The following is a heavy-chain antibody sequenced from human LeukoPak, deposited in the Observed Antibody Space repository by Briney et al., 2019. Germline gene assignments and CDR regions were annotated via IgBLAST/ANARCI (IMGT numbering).Heavy chain of an antibody. CDR3: AREVRAFDY. CDR1: GYSFTTYG. Sequence: ASVKVSCKASGYSFTTYGMNWVRQAPGQGLEWMGWINTNTGNPTYAQGLTGRFVFSLDTSVSTAYLQISSLKAEDTAVYYCAREVRAFDYWGQGTLVTVSS. CDR2: INTNTGNP. J-gene: IGHJ4*02. D-gene: IGHD4-11*01. V-gene: IGHV7-4-1*02.